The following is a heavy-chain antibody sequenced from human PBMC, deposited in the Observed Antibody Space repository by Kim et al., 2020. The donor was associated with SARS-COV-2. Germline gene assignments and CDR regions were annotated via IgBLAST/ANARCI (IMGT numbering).Heavy chain of an antibody. CDR3: ARHGFSTTNCSVFSLLIDY. CDR2: IYPDDSDT. CDR1: GYTFTRYW. V-gene: IGHV5-51*01. J-gene: IGHJ4*02. Sequence: GESLKISCKGSGYTFTRYWIGWVRQMPGKGLEWMGIIYPDDSDTRYSTSFQGQVTFSANKSLSTAYLQWSSLKASDTAMYYCARHGFSTTNCSVFSLLIDYWGQGTLVTVSS. D-gene: IGHD2-2*01.